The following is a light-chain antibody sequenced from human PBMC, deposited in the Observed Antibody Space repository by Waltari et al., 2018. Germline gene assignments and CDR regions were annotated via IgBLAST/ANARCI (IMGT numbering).Light chain of an antibody. CDR1: QSIISW. Sequence: IQITQSPSTRSASVGDRVTITCRASQSIISWLAWYQPKPGKDPKLLIYDDSSLESGVTSRFTGSVSVTEFTLTISSLQPDDFATYYCQQYNSYPSYTFGQGTKLEIK. CDR2: DDS. CDR3: QQYNSYPSYT. J-gene: IGKJ2*01. V-gene: IGKV1-5*01.